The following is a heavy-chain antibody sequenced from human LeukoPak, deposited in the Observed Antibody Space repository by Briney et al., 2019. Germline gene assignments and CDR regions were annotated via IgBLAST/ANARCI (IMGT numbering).Heavy chain of an antibody. V-gene: IGHV1-69*05. CDR1: GGTFSSYA. CDR3: AREGYGDYGAQVYYYMDV. CDR2: IIPIFGTA. J-gene: IGHJ6*03. D-gene: IGHD4-17*01. Sequence: SVKVSCKASGGTFSSYAISWVRQAPGQGLEWMGGIIPIFGTANYAQKFQGRVTMTRDMSTSTVYMELSSLRSEDTAVYYCAREGYGDYGAQVYYYMDVWGKGTTVTVSS.